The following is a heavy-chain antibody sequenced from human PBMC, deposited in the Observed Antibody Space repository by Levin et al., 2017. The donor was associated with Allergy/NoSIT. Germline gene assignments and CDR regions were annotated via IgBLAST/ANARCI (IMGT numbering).Heavy chain of an antibody. Sequence: GGSLRLSCAASGFTFSSYGMHWVRQAPGKGLEWVAVIWYDGSNKYYADSVKGRFTISRDNSKNTLYLQMNSLRAEDTAVYYCASAYCGGDCYSSDAFDIWGQGTMVTVSS. V-gene: IGHV3-33*01. J-gene: IGHJ3*02. CDR1: GFTFSSYG. D-gene: IGHD2-21*02. CDR2: IWYDGSNK. CDR3: ASAYCGGDCYSSDAFDI.